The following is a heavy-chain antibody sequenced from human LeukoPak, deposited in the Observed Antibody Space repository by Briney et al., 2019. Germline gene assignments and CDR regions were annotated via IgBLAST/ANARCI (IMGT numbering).Heavy chain of an antibody. V-gene: IGHV1-69*13. CDR1: GGTFSSYA. Sequence: SVKVSCKASGGTFSSYAISWVRQAPGQGLEWMGGIIPIFGTANYAQKLQGRVTITADESTSTAYMELSSLRSEDTAVYYCARFPSEYCSSTSCYGDAFDIWGQGTMVTVSS. CDR2: IIPIFGTA. D-gene: IGHD2-2*01. J-gene: IGHJ3*02. CDR3: ARFPSEYCSSTSCYGDAFDI.